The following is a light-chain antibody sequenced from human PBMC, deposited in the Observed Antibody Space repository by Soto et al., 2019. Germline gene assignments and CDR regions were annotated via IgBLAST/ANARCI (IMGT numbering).Light chain of an antibody. CDR2: GAS. V-gene: IGKV3-15*01. CDR3: QQYNDWPPT. Sequence: EIVMTHSPATLSVSPGERATLSCRASQRVRSSFAWYQQKPGQAPRLLIYGASTRATGISARFSGSGSGTEFTLTISSLQSEDFAVYFCQQYNDWPPTFGQGTKVEIK. CDR1: QRVRSS. J-gene: IGKJ1*01.